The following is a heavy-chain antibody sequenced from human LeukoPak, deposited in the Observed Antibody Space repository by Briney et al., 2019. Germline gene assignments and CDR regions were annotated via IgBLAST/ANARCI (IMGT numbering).Heavy chain of an antibody. Sequence: GGSLRLSCAASGFTFTSYWMSWVRQAPGKGLEWVANIKQDGSEEYYVDSLKGRFTISRDNAKNSLYLQMNSLRAEDTAVYYCARDYDYVFDYWGQGTLVTVSS. D-gene: IGHD3-16*01. J-gene: IGHJ4*02. V-gene: IGHV3-7*01. CDR3: ARDYDYVFDY. CDR2: IKQDGSEE. CDR1: GFTFTSYW.